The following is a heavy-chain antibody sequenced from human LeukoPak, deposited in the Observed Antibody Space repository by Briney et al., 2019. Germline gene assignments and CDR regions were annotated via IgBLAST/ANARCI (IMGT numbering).Heavy chain of an antibody. CDR2: ISFDGSNT. J-gene: IGHJ4*02. Sequence: PGGSLRLSCAASGFTFSSYAMHWVRQAPGMGLEWVALISFDGSNTYYADSVKGRFTVSRGNSKNTLPLQMNSLRAEDTAVYYCARQLTTGTTELDYWGQGTLVTVSS. D-gene: IGHD1-1*01. CDR3: ARQLTTGTTELDY. CDR1: GFTFSSYA. V-gene: IGHV3-30*03.